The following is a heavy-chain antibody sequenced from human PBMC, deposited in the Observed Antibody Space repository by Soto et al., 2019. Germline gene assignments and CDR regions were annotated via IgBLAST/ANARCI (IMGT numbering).Heavy chain of an antibody. J-gene: IGHJ6*02. Sequence: GASVKVSCKASGYTFTGYYMHWVRQAPGQGLEWMGWINPNSGGTNYAQKFQGWVTMTRDTSISTAYMELSRLRSDDTAVYYCARDRSSSWYGDRYYYYGMYVWGQGTTVTVSS. D-gene: IGHD6-13*01. CDR2: INPNSGGT. CDR3: ARDRSSSWYGDRYYYYGMYV. V-gene: IGHV1-2*04. CDR1: GYTFTGYY.